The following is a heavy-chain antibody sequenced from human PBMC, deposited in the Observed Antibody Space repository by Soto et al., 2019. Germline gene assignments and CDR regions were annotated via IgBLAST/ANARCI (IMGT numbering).Heavy chain of an antibody. D-gene: IGHD3-10*01. CDR2: ISGSGGST. Sequence: EVQLLESRGGLVQPGGSLRLSCAASGFTFSSYAMSWVRQAPGKGLEWVSAISGSGGSTYYADSVKGRFTISRDNSKNTLYLQMNSLRAEDTAVYYCAKDFGSTYYYGSGSSGPYYFDYWGQGTLVTVPS. V-gene: IGHV3-23*01. CDR1: GFTFSSYA. J-gene: IGHJ4*02. CDR3: AKDFGSTYYYGSGSSGPYYFDY.